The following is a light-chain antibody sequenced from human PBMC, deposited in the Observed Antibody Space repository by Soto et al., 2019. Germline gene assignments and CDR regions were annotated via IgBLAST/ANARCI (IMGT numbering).Light chain of an antibody. CDR1: QSVSSN. CDR2: GAS. J-gene: IGKJ1*01. V-gene: IGKV3-15*01. CDR3: QEYATWPLWT. Sequence: ERVMTQSPATLSVSPGESVTLSCRASQSVSSNLAWYQQKTGQAPRLLIFGASTRATGVPARFSGSGSGTEFTLTINSLQSEDFALYYCQEYATWPLWTSGQGTKLDIK.